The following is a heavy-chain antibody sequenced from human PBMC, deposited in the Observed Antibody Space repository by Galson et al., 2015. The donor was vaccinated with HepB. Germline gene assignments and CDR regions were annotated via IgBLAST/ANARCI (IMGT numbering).Heavy chain of an antibody. Sequence: SLRLSCAASGFAFSTFDMRWVRQAPGKGLEWVAVLAFDADNQYYPDSVKGRFTISRDVFKQTLYLQMNNLRTEDTAVYYCAKPAPGWYPRPLDSWRQGTLVTV. V-gene: IGHV3-30*18. J-gene: IGHJ4*02. CDR2: LAFDADNQ. D-gene: IGHD6-19*01. CDR3: AKPAPGWYPRPLDS. CDR1: GFAFSTFD.